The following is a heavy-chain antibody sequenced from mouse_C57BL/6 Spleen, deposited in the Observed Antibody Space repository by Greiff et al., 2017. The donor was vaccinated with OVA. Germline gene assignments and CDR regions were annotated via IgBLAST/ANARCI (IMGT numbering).Heavy chain of an antibody. J-gene: IGHJ2*01. CDR1: GFTFSDYG. V-gene: IGHV5-17*01. D-gene: IGHD2-2*01. CDR3: ARPGYDDFDY. CDR2: ISSGSSTI. Sequence: DVHLVESGGGLVKPGGSLKLSCAASGFTFSDYGMHWVRQAPEKGLEWVAYISSGSSTIYYADTVKGRFTISRDNAKNTLFLQMTSLRSEDTAMYYCARPGYDDFDYWGQGTTLTVSS.